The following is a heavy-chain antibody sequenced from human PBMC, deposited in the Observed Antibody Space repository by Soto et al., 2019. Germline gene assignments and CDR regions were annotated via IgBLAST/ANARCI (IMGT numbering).Heavy chain of an antibody. Sequence: ASVKVSCKASGYTFTSYYMHWVRQAPGQGLEWMGIINPSGGSTSYAQKFQGRVTMTRDTSTSTVYMELSSLRSEDTAVYYCARDYAPVAGTHYYGMDVWGQGTMVTSP. CDR1: GYTFTSYY. J-gene: IGHJ6*02. D-gene: IGHD6-19*01. CDR2: INPSGGST. CDR3: ARDYAPVAGTHYYGMDV. V-gene: IGHV1-46*01.